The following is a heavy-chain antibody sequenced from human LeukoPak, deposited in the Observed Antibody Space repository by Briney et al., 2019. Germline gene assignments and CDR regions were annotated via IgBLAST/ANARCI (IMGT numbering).Heavy chain of an antibody. CDR3: AKELDTMFFDY. CDR1: GFNFDRYT. V-gene: IGHV3-43*01. Sequence: GGSLRLSCATSGFNFDRYTIHWVRQAPGKGLEWASLAGWAGGTTFYSDSVRGRFTISRDSGRKSVYLQMNSLTTDDTAFYFCAKELDTMFFDYWGQGALVTVSS. J-gene: IGHJ4*02. CDR2: AGWAGGTT. D-gene: IGHD3-10*02.